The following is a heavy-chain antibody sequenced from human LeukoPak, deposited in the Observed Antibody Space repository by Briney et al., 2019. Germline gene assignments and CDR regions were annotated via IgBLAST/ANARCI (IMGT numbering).Heavy chain of an antibody. CDR1: GFTFSSYW. V-gene: IGHV3-7*01. CDR2: IKQDGSEK. CDR3: ARDNSGYDLNWFDP. D-gene: IGHD5-12*01. J-gene: IGHJ5*01. Sequence: GGSLRLSCAASGFTFSSYWMSWVRQAPGKGLEGVANIKQDGSEKYYVGSVKGRFTISRDNAKNSLYLQMNSLRAEDTAVYYCARDNSGYDLNWFDPWGQGTLVTVSS.